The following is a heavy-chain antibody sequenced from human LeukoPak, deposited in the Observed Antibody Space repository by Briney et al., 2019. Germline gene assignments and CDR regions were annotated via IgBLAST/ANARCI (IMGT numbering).Heavy chain of an antibody. CDR3: ARDSVGATRDQAFQH. CDR2: IYHSGST. V-gene: IGHV4-38-2*02. J-gene: IGHJ1*01. CDR1: GYSISSGYY. D-gene: IGHD1-26*01. Sequence: PSETLSLTCTVSGYSISSGYYWGWIRQPAGKGLAWIGSIYHSGSTYYNPSLKSRVTISVDTSKNQFSLKLSSVAAADTAVYYCARDSVGATRDQAFQHWGQGTLVTVSS.